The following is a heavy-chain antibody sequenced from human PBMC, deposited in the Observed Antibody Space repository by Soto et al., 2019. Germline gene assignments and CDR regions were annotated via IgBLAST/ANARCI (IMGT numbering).Heavy chain of an antibody. V-gene: IGHV4-39*02. CDR3: ARGRPSGSYLWSDYDYYGMDV. J-gene: IGHJ6*02. CDR1: GGSISSSSYY. D-gene: IGHD1-26*01. CDR2: IYYSGST. Sequence: QLQLQESGPGLVKPSETLSLTCTVSGGSISSSSYYWGWIRQPPGKGLEWIGRIYYSGSTYYNPSFKSRVGSSVDRWRNHFSQRLSAGPAADTAVYYCARGRPSGSYLWSDYDYYGMDVWGQGTTVTVSS.